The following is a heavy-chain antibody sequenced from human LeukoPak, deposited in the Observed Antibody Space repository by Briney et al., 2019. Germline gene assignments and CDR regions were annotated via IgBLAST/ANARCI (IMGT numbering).Heavy chain of an antibody. V-gene: IGHV3-7*01. Sequence: GGSLRLSCAASGFTFSTYWMTWVRQAPGKGLEWVANIKPDGSDKYYVDSVRGRFTISRDNAKNSLFLQMNSLSAEDTAVYYCARDPADIVVVISWVAFDLWGRGTLVTVSS. D-gene: IGHD2-15*01. CDR2: IKPDGSDK. CDR1: GFTFSTYW. CDR3: ARDPADIVVVISWVAFDL. J-gene: IGHJ3*01.